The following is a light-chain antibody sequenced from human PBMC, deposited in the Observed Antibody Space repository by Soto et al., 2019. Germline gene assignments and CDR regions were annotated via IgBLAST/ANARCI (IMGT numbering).Light chain of an antibody. CDR1: SSDVGGYNY. CDR2: DVX. Sequence: QSALTQPASVSGSPGQSITISCTGTSSDVGGYNYVSWYQQHPGKAPKLMIYDVXNRPSGVSNRFSGSKSGNTASLTISGXXXXXXXXYYCSSYTGSSTPLVFGGGTKLTVL. CDR3: SSYTGSSTPLV. V-gene: IGLV2-14*01. J-gene: IGLJ2*01.